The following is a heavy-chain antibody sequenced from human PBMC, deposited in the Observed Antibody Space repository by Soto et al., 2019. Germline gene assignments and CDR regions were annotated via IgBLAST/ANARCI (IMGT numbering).Heavy chain of an antibody. CDR1: GFTFDDYA. J-gene: IGHJ5*02. D-gene: IGHD5-12*01. CDR3: AKAGDIVATITKGWFDP. Sequence: EVQLVESGGGLVQPGRSLRLSCAASGFTFDDYAMHWVRQAPGKGLEWVSGISWNSGSIGYADSVKGRFTISRDNAKNSLYLQMNSLRAEDTALYYCAKAGDIVATITKGWFDPWGQGTLVTVSS. CDR2: ISWNSGSI. V-gene: IGHV3-9*01.